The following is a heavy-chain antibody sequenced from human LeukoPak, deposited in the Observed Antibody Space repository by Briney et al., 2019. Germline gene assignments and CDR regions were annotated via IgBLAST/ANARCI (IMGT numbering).Heavy chain of an antibody. CDR3: AREIWWGNYGSGIHAFDI. D-gene: IGHD3-10*01. V-gene: IGHV3-21*04. CDR2: ISSSSSYI. Sequence: GGSLRLSCAASGFTFSSYSMNWVRQAPGKGLEWVSSISSSSSYIYYADSVKGRFTISRDNAKNSLYLQMNSLRAEDTAVYYCAREIWWGNYGSGIHAFDIWGQGTMVTVSS. J-gene: IGHJ3*02. CDR1: GFTFSSYS.